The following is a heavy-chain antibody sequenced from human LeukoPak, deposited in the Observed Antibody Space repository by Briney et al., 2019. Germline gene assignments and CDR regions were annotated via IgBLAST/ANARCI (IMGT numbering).Heavy chain of an antibody. D-gene: IGHD3-9*01. CDR1: GYTFTSYD. J-gene: IGHJ3*02. Sequence: GASVKVSRKASGYTFTSYDINWVRQATGQGLEWMGWMNPNSGNTGYAQKFQGRVTMTRNTSISTAYMELSSLRSEDTAVYYCARVLRYFDWLLYGPDAFDIWGQGTMVTVSS. CDR3: ARVLRYFDWLLYGPDAFDI. CDR2: MNPNSGNT. V-gene: IGHV1-8*01.